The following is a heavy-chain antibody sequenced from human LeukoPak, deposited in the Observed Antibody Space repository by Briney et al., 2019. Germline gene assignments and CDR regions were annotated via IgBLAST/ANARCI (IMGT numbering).Heavy chain of an antibody. V-gene: IGHV5-51*01. D-gene: IGHD6-13*01. CDR3: ARQISSQTGLGWFDP. CDR1: GYSFTSYW. CDR2: IYPGDSDT. Sequence: GESLKISCKGSGYSFTSYWIGWVRQMPGKGLEWMGIIYPGDSDTRYSPSFQGQVTISADKSISTAYLQWSSLKASDTAMYYCARQISSQTGLGWFDPWGQGTLVTVSS. J-gene: IGHJ5*02.